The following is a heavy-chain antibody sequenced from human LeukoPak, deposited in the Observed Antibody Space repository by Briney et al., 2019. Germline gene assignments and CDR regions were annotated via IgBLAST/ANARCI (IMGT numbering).Heavy chain of an antibody. D-gene: IGHD6-6*01. CDR1: GGSISSYY. Sequence: SETLSLTCTVPGGSISSYYWSWIRQPAGKGLEWIGRIYPSGSTNYNPSLRSRVTMSVDTSKNQFSLKLSSVTAADTAVYYCATTRIAARRVPVYYYYMDVWGKGTTVTVSS. J-gene: IGHJ6*03. V-gene: IGHV4-4*07. CDR2: IYPSGST. CDR3: ATTRIAARRVPVYYYYMDV.